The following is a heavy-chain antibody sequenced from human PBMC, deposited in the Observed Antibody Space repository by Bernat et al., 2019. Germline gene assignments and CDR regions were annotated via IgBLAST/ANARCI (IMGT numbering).Heavy chain of an antibody. CDR3: AKDPGQYEVVAVASFDY. D-gene: IGHD2-15*01. CDR1: GFTFSSYG. J-gene: IGHJ4*02. Sequence: QVQLVESGGGVVQPGRSLRLSCAASGFTFSSYGMHWVRQAPGKGLEWVAVISYDGSNKYYADSVKGRFTISRDNSKNTLYLQMNSLRAEDTAVYYCAKDPGQYEVVAVASFDYWGQGTLVTVSS. CDR2: ISYDGSNK. V-gene: IGHV3-30*18.